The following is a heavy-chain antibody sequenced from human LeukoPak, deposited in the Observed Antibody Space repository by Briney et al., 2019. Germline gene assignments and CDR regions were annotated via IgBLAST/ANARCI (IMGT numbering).Heavy chain of an antibody. CDR2: IYYSGTT. V-gene: IGHV4-59*01. CDR3: ARGPTSEYEPLTWYFDL. J-gene: IGHJ2*01. D-gene: IGHD6-6*01. CDR1: GGAISTEY. Sequence: PSETLSLTCTVSGGAISTEYWSWIRQPPGEGLQWIGYIYYSGTTNYSPSLKSRVTMSVDTTKNQFSLKLTSVTAADTAVYYCARGPTSEYEPLTWYFDLWGRGTLVTVSS.